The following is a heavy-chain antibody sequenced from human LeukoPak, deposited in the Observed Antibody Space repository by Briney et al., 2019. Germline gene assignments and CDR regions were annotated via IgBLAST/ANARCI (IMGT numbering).Heavy chain of an antibody. D-gene: IGHD6-13*01. J-gene: IGHJ4*02. CDR2: ISAYNGNT. CDR1: GYTFSNYD. Sequence: ASVKVSCKASGYTFSNYDINWVRQAPGQGLEWMGWISAYNGNTNYAQKLQGRVTMTTDTSTSTAYMELRSLRSDDTAVYYCARDSGNSSWSNCWGQGTLVTVSS. CDR3: ARDSGNSSWSNC. V-gene: IGHV1-18*01.